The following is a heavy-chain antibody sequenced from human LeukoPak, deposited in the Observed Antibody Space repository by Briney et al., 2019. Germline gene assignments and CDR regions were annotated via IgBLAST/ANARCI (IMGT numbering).Heavy chain of an antibody. Sequence: PSETLSLTCTVSGGSISSSSYNWGWIRQPPGKGLEWIGNIYYSGSTYYNPSLKSRVTISVDTSKNQFSLKLSSVTVADTAVYYCARAIQVAANWFDPWGQGTLVTVSS. CDR2: IYYSGST. J-gene: IGHJ5*02. CDR1: GGSISSSSYN. CDR3: ARAIQVAANWFDP. V-gene: IGHV4-39*01. D-gene: IGHD1-1*01.